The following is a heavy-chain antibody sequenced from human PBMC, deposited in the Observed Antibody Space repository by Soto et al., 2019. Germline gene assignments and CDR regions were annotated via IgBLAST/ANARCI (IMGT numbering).Heavy chain of an antibody. J-gene: IGHJ6*02. CDR2: INSDGSST. CDR3: ARTFPSPAHYYYGMDV. CDR1: GFTFSSYW. Sequence: GGSLRLSCAASGFTFSSYWMHWVRQAPGKGLVWVSRINSDGSSTSYADSVKGRFTISRDNAKNTLYLQMNSLRAEDTAVYYCARTFPSPAHYYYGMDVWGQGTTVTVS. V-gene: IGHV3-74*01.